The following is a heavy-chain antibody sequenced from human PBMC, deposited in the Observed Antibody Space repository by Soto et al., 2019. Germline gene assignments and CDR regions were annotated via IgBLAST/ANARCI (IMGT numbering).Heavy chain of an antibody. D-gene: IGHD3-22*01. CDR3: ARGLLNYYDSSGYYHHDAFDI. J-gene: IGHJ3*02. V-gene: IGHV1-46*01. CDR2: INPSGGST. Sequence: ASVKVSCKASGYTFTSYYMHLVRQAPGQGLEWMGIINPSGGSTSYAQKFQGRVTMTRDTSTSTVYMELSSLRSEDTAVYYCARGLLNYYDSSGYYHHDAFDIWGQGTMVTVSS. CDR1: GYTFTSYY.